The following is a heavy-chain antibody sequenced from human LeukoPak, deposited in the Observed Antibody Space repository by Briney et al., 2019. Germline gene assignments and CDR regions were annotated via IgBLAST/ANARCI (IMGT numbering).Heavy chain of an antibody. V-gene: IGHV7-4-1*02. Sequence: ASVKVSCKASGYTFTNYALSWVRQAPGQGLEWMGWINTNTGNPTYTQGFTGRYVFSLDTSVTTAYLQISSLKAEDTAVYYCARDYLPSWFELYSWGQGTLIPVSS. J-gene: IGHJ4*02. D-gene: IGHD3-10*01. CDR2: INTNTGNP. CDR3: ARDYLPSWFELYS. CDR1: GYTFTNYA.